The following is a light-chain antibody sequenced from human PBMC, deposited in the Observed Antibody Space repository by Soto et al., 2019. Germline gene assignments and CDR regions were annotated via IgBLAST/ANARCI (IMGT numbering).Light chain of an antibody. CDR2: GNN. CDR1: SSNIGSNT. Sequence: QSVLTQPPSASGTPGQRVTMSCSGSSSNIGSNTVNWYQHLPGAAPRLLIYGNNQRPSGIPDRFSGSKSGTSASLAISGLHSEDEADYYCAAWDDSLNGYVFGTGTKLTVL. V-gene: IGLV1-44*01. J-gene: IGLJ1*01. CDR3: AAWDDSLNGYV.